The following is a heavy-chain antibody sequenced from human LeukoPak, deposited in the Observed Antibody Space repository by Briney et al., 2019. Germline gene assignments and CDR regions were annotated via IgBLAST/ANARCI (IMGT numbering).Heavy chain of an antibody. V-gene: IGHV3-48*04. Sequence: GGSLRLSCAASGFTFSSYSMNWVRQAPGKGLEWVSYISSSSSTIYYADSVKGRFTISRDNAKNSLYLQMNSLRAEDTAVYYCARDPGSWYRNYFDYWGQGTLVTVSS. D-gene: IGHD6-13*01. CDR1: GFTFSSYS. CDR2: ISSSSSTI. J-gene: IGHJ4*02. CDR3: ARDPGSWYRNYFDY.